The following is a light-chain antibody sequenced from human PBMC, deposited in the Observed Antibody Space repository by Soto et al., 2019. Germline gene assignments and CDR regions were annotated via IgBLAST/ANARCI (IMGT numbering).Light chain of an antibody. CDR2: STS. V-gene: IGLV7-43*01. J-gene: IGLJ2*01. Sequence: QAVVTQEPSLTVSPGGTVTLTCASSAGAVTSAYYTNWLQQKPGQAPRALIYSTSEKHSWTPARFSGSLLGGKAALTLSAAQTEDEADYYCLLYSGGAQVLFGGGTKLTVL. CDR3: LLYSGGAQVL. CDR1: AGAVTSAYY.